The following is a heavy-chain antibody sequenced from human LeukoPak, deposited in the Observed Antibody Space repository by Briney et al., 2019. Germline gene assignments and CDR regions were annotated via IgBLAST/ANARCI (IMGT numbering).Heavy chain of an antibody. D-gene: IGHD1-26*01. J-gene: IGHJ4*02. Sequence: GGSLRLSCAASGFTFSSYSMNWVRQAPGKGLEWVSSISSSSSYIYYADSVKGRFTISRDNAKNSLYLQMNSLRAEDTAVYYFARDPIPSGELLQPPSGVFDYWGQGTLATASS. CDR3: ARDPIPSGELLQPPSGVFDY. V-gene: IGHV3-21*01. CDR1: GFTFSSYS. CDR2: ISSSSSYI.